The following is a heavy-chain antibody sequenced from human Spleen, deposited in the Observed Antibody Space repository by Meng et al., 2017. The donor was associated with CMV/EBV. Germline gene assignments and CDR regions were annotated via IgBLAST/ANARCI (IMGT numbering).Heavy chain of an antibody. CDR1: GFTVSNNY. CDR3: ARDSPKTGDRRDY. V-gene: IGHV3-11*04. D-gene: IGHD7-27*01. CDR2: ISTSSSTI. Sequence: GGSLRLSCAASGFTVSNNYMSWVRQVPGKGLEWLSYISTSSSTIYYADSVKGRFSISRDNAKNSLYLQMNSLRVEDTAIYYCARDSPKTGDRRDYWGQGTLVTVSS. J-gene: IGHJ4*02.